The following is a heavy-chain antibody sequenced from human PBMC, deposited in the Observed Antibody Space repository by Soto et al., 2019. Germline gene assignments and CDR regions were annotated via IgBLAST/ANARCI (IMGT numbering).Heavy chain of an antibody. CDR2: INSDGSSI. Sequence: PGGVPRLSCAASGFTFSSYAMHWVRQAPGKGLVWVSRINSDGSSIIYADSVKGRFTISRDNAKNTLYLQMSSLRAEDTAVYYCARDHFAALDYWGQGTLVTVS. CDR1: GFTFSSYA. V-gene: IGHV3-74*01. D-gene: IGHD6-13*01. CDR3: ARDHFAALDY. J-gene: IGHJ4*02.